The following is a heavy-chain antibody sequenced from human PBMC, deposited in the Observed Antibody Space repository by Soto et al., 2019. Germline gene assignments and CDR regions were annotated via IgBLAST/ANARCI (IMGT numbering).Heavy chain of an antibody. CDR3: ARDGVSSTGYTWNYGTYFAY. Sequence: QVQLVESGGGVVQPGRSLRLSCAASGFTYSTYTMHWVRQAPGKGLEWVAVISYDGNNKFYADSVKGRFTISRDSTKQTLYLQMNSLRPHDTDMYYCARDGVSSTGYTWNYGTYFAYWGQGALVTVSS. CDR2: ISYDGNNK. J-gene: IGHJ4*02. CDR1: GFTYSTYT. D-gene: IGHD1-7*01. V-gene: IGHV3-30-3*01.